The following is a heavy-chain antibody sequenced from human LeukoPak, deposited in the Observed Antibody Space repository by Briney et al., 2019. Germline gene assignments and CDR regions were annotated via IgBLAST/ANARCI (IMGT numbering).Heavy chain of an antibody. Sequence: ASVKVSCKASGYTFTGHYMHWVRQAPGQGLEWMGWFNPNSGGTNYAQKFQGRVTMTRDTSISTAYMELSRLRSDDTAVYYCARGRKAAAGTAPRDYFDYWGQGTLVTVSS. CDR3: ARGRKAAAGTAPRDYFDY. CDR2: FNPNSGGT. D-gene: IGHD6-13*01. CDR1: GYTFTGHY. J-gene: IGHJ4*02. V-gene: IGHV1-2*02.